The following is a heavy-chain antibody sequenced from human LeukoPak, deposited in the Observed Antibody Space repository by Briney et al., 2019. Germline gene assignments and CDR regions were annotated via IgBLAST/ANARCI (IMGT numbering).Heavy chain of an antibody. V-gene: IGHV1-69*13. CDR1: VGTFNINA. Sequence: GASVNVSFKSSVGTFNINAISWVRQAPGQGLEWMGRIIPIFGTTNYAQKFQGRVTITADESTSTAYMELSSLTSEDTAVYYCARDHPFNTNLLDYWGQGTLVTVSS. CDR2: IIPIFGTT. CDR3: ARDHPFNTNLLDY. J-gene: IGHJ4*02. D-gene: IGHD1-1*01.